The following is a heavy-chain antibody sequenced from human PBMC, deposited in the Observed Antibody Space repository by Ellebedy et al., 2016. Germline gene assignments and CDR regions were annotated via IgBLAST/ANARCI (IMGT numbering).Heavy chain of an antibody. J-gene: IGHJ4*02. CDR3: ARGWGEGYKYTLGY. D-gene: IGHD5-24*01. CDR1: GGSFSGYY. Sequence: SETLSLXXAVYGGSFSGYYWSWIRQPPGKGLEWIGEINHSGSTNYNPSLKSRVTISVDTSKNQFSLKLSSVTAADTAVYYCARGWGEGYKYTLGYWGQGTLVTVSS. V-gene: IGHV4-34*01. CDR2: INHSGST.